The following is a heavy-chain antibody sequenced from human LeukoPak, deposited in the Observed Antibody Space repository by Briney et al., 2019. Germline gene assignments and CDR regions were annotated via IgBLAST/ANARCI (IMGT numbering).Heavy chain of an antibody. V-gene: IGHV1-69*13. J-gene: IGHJ6*02. CDR2: IIPIFGTA. CDR1: GGTSSSYA. Sequence: ASVKVSCKASGGTSSSYAISWVRQAPGQGLEWMGGIIPIFGTANYAQKFQGRVTITADESTSTAYMELSSLRSEDTAVYYCARDLTRGYGMDVWGQGTTVTVSS. CDR3: ARDLTRGYGMDV.